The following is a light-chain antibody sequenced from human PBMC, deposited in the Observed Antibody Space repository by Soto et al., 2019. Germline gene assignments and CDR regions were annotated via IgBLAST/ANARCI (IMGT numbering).Light chain of an antibody. V-gene: IGLV1-47*02. CDR3: AAWDDSLTRWI. CDR1: SSNIGGNY. Sequence: QSVLTQPPSASGTPGQRVTISCSGSSSNIGGNYVCWYQQVPGTAPKLLIYSSNQRPSGVPDRFSGSKSGTSASLAISGLRSEDEADYYCAAWDDSLTRWIFGRGTKLTVL. CDR2: SSN. J-gene: IGLJ2*01.